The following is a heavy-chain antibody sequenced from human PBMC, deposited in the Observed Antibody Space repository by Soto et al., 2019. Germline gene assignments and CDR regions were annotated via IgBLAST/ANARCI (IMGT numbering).Heavy chain of an antibody. Sequence: ETLPRTCTASCGSFRNYYWTWIRQPPGAGLEWIGEVNDSGSTSYSPALKSRVTISLDSSKNQFSRRRTSVTAADRAVYFCAGCQYHGSAGFYTNLHFYGEDVWGQCTTDIGSS. CDR3: AGCQYHGSAGFYTNLHFYGEDV. V-gene: IGHV4-34*01. D-gene: IGHD3-22*01. CDR2: VNDSGST. CDR1: CGSFRNYY. J-gene: IGHJ6*02.